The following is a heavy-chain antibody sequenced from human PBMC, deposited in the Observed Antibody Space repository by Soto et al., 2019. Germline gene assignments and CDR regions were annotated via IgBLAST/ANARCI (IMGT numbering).Heavy chain of an antibody. CDR2: ISSSSSTI. CDR1: GFTFSSYS. Sequence: GGSLRLSCAASGFTFSSYSMNWVRQAPGKGLEWASYISSSSSTIYYADSVKGRFTISRDNAKNSLYLQMNSLRDEDTAVYYCARDLEVIVVVPAAMQGYYYYGMDVWGQGTTVTVSS. CDR3: ARDLEVIVVVPAAMQGYYYYGMDV. D-gene: IGHD2-2*01. J-gene: IGHJ6*02. V-gene: IGHV3-48*02.